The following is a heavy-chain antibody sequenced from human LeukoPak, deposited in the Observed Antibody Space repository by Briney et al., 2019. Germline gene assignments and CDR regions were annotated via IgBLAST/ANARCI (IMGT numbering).Heavy chain of an antibody. D-gene: IGHD2-15*01. Sequence: GASVKVSCKASGYTSTSYDINWVRQATGQGLEWMGWMNPNSGNTGYAQKFQGRVTMTRNTSISTAYMELSSLRSEDTAVYYCARDSSDIRSLIAHWGQGTLVTVSS. V-gene: IGHV1-8*01. J-gene: IGHJ1*01. CDR3: ARDSSDIRSLIAH. CDR1: GYTSTSYD. CDR2: MNPNSGNT.